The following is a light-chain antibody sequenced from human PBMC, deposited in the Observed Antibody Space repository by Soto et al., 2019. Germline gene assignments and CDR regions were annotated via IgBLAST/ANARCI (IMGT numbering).Light chain of an antibody. Sequence: DIQMTQSPSTLSASVGDRVTITCRASQSISSWLAWYQQKPGKAPKLLIYKASSLESGVPSRFSGSGSGAAFTLTISSLQPEDFASYSCQKYNRYPLTFGGWAKVDIK. V-gene: IGKV1-5*03. J-gene: IGKJ4*01. CDR3: QKYNRYPLT. CDR2: KAS. CDR1: QSISSW.